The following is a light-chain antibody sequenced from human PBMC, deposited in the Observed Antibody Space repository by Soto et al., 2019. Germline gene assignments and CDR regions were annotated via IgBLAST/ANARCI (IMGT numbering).Light chain of an antibody. CDR1: SSGVGSYNL. CDR2: EVS. V-gene: IGLV2-23*02. Sequence: QSVLTQPASVSGSPGQSITISCTGTSSGVGSYNLVSWYQQHPGKAPKLMIYEVSKRPSGVSNRFSGSKSGNTASLTISGLQAEDEADYYCCSYAGSSTFGNYVFGTGTKVTVL. J-gene: IGLJ1*01. CDR3: CSYAGSSTFGNYV.